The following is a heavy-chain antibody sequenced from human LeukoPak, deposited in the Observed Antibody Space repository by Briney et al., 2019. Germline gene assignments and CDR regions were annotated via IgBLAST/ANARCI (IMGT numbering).Heavy chain of an antibody. CDR1: GYTFTGYY. D-gene: IGHD3-9*01. CDR2: INPNSGGT. Sequence: ASVKVSCKASGYTFTGYYMHWVRQAPGQGLEWMGWINPNSGGTNYAQKFQGRVTMTRDTSISTAYMELSRLRSDDTAVYYCARDGLYYDILTGYYRSHWFDPWGQGTLVTVSS. V-gene: IGHV1-2*02. CDR3: ARDGLYYDILTGYYRSHWFDP. J-gene: IGHJ5*02.